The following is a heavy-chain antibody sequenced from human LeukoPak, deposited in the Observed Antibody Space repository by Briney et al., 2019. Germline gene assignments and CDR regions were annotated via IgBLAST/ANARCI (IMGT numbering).Heavy chain of an antibody. J-gene: IGHJ6*04. CDR3: ARSYSYGYYYYYGMDV. D-gene: IGHD5-18*01. Sequence: SQTLSLTCTVSGGSISSGGYYWSWIRQHPGKGLEWIGYINYSGSTYYNPSLKSRVTISVDTSKNQFSLKLSSVTAADTAVYYCARSYSYGYYYYYGMDVWGKGTTVTVSS. V-gene: IGHV4-31*03. CDR1: GGSISSGGYY. CDR2: INYSGST.